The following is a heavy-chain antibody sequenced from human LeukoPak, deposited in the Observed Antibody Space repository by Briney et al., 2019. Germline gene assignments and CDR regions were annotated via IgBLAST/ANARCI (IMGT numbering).Heavy chain of an antibody. J-gene: IGHJ6*03. Sequence: PSQTLSLTXTVSGGSISSGSYYWSWIRQPAGKGLEWIGRIYTSGSTNYNPSLKSRVTISVDTSKNQFSLKLSSVTAADTAVYYCARGTAMALPSLYYYYMDVWGKGTTVTVSS. V-gene: IGHV4-61*02. CDR3: ARGTAMALPSLYYYYMDV. D-gene: IGHD5-18*01. CDR2: IYTSGST. CDR1: GGSISSGSYY.